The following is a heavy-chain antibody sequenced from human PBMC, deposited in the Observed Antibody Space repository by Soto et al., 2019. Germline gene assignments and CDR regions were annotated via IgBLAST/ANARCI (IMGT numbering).Heavy chain of an antibody. D-gene: IGHD2-2*02. CDR3: ARDHGYCSSTSCYMDYYYGMDV. Sequence: SVKVARKASGGTFSSYAISWFRQAPVQGFQWLGGIIPIFGTANYAQKFQGRGTITADESTSTAYMELSSLRSEDTAVYYCARDHGYCSSTSCYMDYYYGMDVWGQGTTVTVSS. V-gene: IGHV1-69*13. J-gene: IGHJ6*02. CDR1: GGTFSSYA. CDR2: IIPIFGTA.